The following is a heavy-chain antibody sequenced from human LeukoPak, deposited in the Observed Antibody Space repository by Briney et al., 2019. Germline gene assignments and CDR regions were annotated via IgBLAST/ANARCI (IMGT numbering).Heavy chain of an antibody. CDR3: ARLSVIVGAALEYYYYYMDV. V-gene: IGHV4-34*01. D-gene: IGHD1-26*01. Sequence: ETLSLTCAVYGGTFSGYYWSWIRQPPGKRLEWVGESNDSGGTNYNPSLKSRATISADKSKNQVSLKLTSVTAADTAVYYCARLSVIVGAALEYYYYYMDVWGQGTTVTVSS. CDR1: GGTFSGYY. CDR2: SNDSGGT. J-gene: IGHJ6*03.